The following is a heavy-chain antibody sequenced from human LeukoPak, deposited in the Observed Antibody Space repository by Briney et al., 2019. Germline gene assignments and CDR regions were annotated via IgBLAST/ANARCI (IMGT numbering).Heavy chain of an antibody. CDR3: AKDIGPCYYYMDV. J-gene: IGHJ6*03. Sequence: GGSLRLSCAASGLIFDDYTMHWVRQAPGKGLEWVSLISWDGVTKYYADSVKGRFTISRDNSKNSLYLQMNSLRTEDTALYYCAKDIGPCYYYMDVWGKGTTVTVSS. CDR2: ISWDGVTK. CDR1: GLIFDDYT. V-gene: IGHV3-43*01. D-gene: IGHD3-16*01.